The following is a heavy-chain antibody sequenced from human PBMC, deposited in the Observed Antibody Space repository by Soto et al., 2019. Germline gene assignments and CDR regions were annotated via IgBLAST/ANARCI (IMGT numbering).Heavy chain of an antibody. Sequence: PSDTLSLTCTVSGGSISSYYWSWIRQPPGKGLEWIGYIYYSGSTNYNPSLKSRVTISVDTSKNQFSLKLSSVTAADTAVYYCARVQQWLVKDAGTFDYWGQGTLVTVSS. CDR2: IYYSGST. J-gene: IGHJ4*02. V-gene: IGHV4-59*01. CDR1: GGSISSYY. D-gene: IGHD6-19*01. CDR3: ARVQQWLVKDAGTFDY.